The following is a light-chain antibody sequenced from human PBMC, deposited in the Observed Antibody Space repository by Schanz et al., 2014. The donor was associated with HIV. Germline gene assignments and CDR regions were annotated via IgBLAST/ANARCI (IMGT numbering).Light chain of an antibody. J-gene: IGLJ2*01. Sequence: SVLTQPASVSGSPGQSITISCTGTSRDIGGWNSVSPYQQHPGKAPKLMIYDVTNRPSGVSNRFSASKSGNTASLTISGLQAEDEADYYCSSHAGSDKFGIFGGGTKLTVL. CDR2: DVT. V-gene: IGLV2-14*03. CDR1: SRDIGGWNS. CDR3: SSHAGSDKFGI.